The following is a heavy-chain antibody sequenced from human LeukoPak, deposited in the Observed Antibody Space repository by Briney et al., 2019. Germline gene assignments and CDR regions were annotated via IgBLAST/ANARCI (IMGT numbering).Heavy chain of an antibody. V-gene: IGHV1-24*01. CDR2: FDPEDGET. CDR1: GYTLTELS. D-gene: IGHD3-10*01. CDR3: ARAQGEDYYGSH. Sequence: GASVKVSCKVSGYTLTELSMHWVRQAPGKGLEWMGGFDPEDGETIYAQKFQGRVTMTTDTSTSTAYMQLRSLRSDDTAVYYCARAQGEDYYGSHWGQGTLVTVSS. J-gene: IGHJ4*02.